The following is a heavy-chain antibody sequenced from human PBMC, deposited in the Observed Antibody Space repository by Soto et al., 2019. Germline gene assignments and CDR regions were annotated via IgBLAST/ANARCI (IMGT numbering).Heavy chain of an antibody. V-gene: IGHV3-30*18. D-gene: IGHD2-21*02. CDR1: GFAFSNYG. Sequence: PGGSLRLSCAASGFAFSNYGMHWVRQAPGKGLEWVSSISYDGRHKYFGDSVKGRATIFRDNSEDTLHLQMNNLRPDETALYYCAKDSAYCGGDCYPRFAYWGHGILVTVSS. CDR3: AKDSAYCGGDCYPRFAY. CDR2: ISYDGRHK. J-gene: IGHJ4*01.